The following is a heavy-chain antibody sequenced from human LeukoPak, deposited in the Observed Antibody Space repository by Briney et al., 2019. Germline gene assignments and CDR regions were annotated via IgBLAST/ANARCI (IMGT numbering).Heavy chain of an antibody. CDR2: IYYSGST. D-gene: IGHD2-2*02. V-gene: IGHV4-59*01. CDR1: GGSISSYY. CDR3: ARDWYCSSTSCYREAFDI. Sequence: SETLSLTCTVSGGSISSYYWSWIRQPPGKGLEWIGYIYYSGSTNYNPSLKGRVTISVDTSKNQFSLKLSSVTAADTAVYYCARDWYCSSTSCYREAFDIWGQGTMVTVSS. J-gene: IGHJ3*02.